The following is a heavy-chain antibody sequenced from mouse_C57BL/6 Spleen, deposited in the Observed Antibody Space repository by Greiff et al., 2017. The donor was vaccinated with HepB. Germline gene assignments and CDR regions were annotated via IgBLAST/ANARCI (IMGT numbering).Heavy chain of an antibody. J-gene: IGHJ4*01. CDR2: IYPGDGDT. D-gene: IGHD1-1*01. V-gene: IGHV1-80*01. Sequence: QVHVKQSGAELVKPGASVKISCKASGYAFRSYWMNWVKQRPGKGLEWIGQIYPGDGDTNYNGKFKGKATLTADKSSSTAYMQLSSLTSEDSAVYFCARGGSNDAMDYWGQGTSVTVSS. CDR1: GYAFRSYW. CDR3: ARGGSNDAMDY.